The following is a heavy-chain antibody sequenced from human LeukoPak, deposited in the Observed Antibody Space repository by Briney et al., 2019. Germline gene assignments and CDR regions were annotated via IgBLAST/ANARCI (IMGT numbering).Heavy chain of an antibody. CDR3: ARGDSSGYFGVVDY. CDR2: INSDGSST. D-gene: IGHD3-22*01. V-gene: IGHV3-74*01. CDR1: GFTFSSYW. Sequence: GGSLRLSCAASGFTFSSYWMHWVRQAPGKGLVWVSRINSDGSSTSYADSVEGRFTISRDNAKNTLYLQMTSLRAEDTAVYYCARGDSSGYFGVVDYWGQGTLVTVSS. J-gene: IGHJ4*02.